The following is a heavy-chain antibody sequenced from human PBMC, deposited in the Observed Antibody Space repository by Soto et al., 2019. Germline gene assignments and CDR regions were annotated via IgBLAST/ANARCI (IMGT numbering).Heavy chain of an antibody. J-gene: IGHJ5*02. CDR3: ARDLKGSGWFDP. Sequence: QVQLVQSGAEVKKPGSSVKVSCKASGGTFSSYTISWVRQAPGQGLEWMGRIIPILGIANYAQKFQGRVTITADKSTSTAYMELSSLRSEDTAVYYFARDLKGSGWFDPWGQGTLVTVSS. CDR1: GGTFSSYT. D-gene: IGHD3-3*01. V-gene: IGHV1-69*08. CDR2: IIPILGIA.